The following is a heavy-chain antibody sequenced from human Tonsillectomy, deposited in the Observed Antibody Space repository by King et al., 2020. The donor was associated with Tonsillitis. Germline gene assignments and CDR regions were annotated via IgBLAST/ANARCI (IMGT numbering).Heavy chain of an antibody. Sequence: VQLVEAGAEEKKPGESLKIACKGSGYSCTRYWIVWVRQVPGKGLDWMGIIYPGDSETRYTPSFQGQVTFSADKSIRTTCLQWSRLKASDSAIYYCARYDSTGAGAFDIWGQGTMVTVSS. CDR3: ARYDSTGAGAFDI. CDR1: GYSCTRYW. J-gene: IGHJ3*02. D-gene: IGHD3-22*01. CDR2: IYPGDSET. V-gene: IGHV5-51*01.